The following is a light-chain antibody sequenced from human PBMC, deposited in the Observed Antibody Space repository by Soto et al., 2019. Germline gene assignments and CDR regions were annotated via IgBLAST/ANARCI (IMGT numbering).Light chain of an antibody. CDR3: QQYNDWPPLT. Sequence: EIAMTQSPVTLSVSPGERATLSCRASQSVDSNLAWYQQKPGRAPRLLIYGASIRAADVPARFSGSGSGTEFTLTICRLQSEDFAVYYCQQYNDWPPLTFGGGTKVEIK. J-gene: IGKJ4*01. CDR1: QSVDSN. CDR2: GAS. V-gene: IGKV3-15*01.